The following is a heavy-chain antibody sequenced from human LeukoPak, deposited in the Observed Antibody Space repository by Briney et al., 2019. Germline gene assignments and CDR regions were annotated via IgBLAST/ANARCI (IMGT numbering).Heavy chain of an antibody. CDR2: INMYNGNT. CDR3: ARVVGNYVWGSYRPEGCFDS. J-gene: IGHJ4*02. Sequence: GASVKVSCKASGYTFTIYAISWVRQAPGQGPEWMGWINMYNGNTNYAQKLQGRVTMTTDTSTSTAYMELRSLRSDDTAVYYCARVVGNYVWGSYRPEGCFDSWGQGTLVTVSS. CDR1: GYTFTIYA. V-gene: IGHV1-18*01. D-gene: IGHD3-16*02.